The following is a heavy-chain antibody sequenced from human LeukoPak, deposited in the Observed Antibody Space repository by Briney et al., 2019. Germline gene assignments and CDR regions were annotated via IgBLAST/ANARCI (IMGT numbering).Heavy chain of an antibody. J-gene: IGHJ5*02. D-gene: IGHD2-21*02. V-gene: IGHV3-23*01. Sequence: GGSLRLSCAASGFTFTRYALSWVRQAPGKGLEWVSAISISGDGTYYADSVKGRFTISGDNSRNMLFLQMNSLTTADTAVYYCAKDLLFPKFGSESWGQGTLVTVSS. CDR3: AKDLLFPKFGSES. CDR1: GFTFTRYA. CDR2: ISISGDGT.